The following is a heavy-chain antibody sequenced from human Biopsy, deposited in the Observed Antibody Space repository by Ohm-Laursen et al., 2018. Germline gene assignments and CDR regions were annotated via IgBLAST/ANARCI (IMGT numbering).Heavy chain of an antibody. J-gene: IGHJ4*02. Sequence: SLRLSCAASGFTFTSYAMHWVRQAPGKGLAWVAAIWYDGSNKNYADSVKGRFTISRDNSKNTLYLQMNSLRGEDTAVYYCAKCMTGGSNYYFHHCGQGTLVTVSS. CDR2: IWYDGSNK. D-gene: IGHD2-8*01. V-gene: IGHV3-33*06. CDR1: GFTFTSYA. CDR3: AKCMTGGSNYYFHH.